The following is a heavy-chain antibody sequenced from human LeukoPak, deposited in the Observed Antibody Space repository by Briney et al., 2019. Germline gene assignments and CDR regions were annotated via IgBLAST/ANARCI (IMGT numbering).Heavy chain of an antibody. CDR2: INHSGST. CDR1: GGSFSGYY. V-gene: IGHV4-34*01. CDR3: ASQQWLVAIFDY. D-gene: IGHD6-19*01. J-gene: IGHJ4*02. Sequence: SETLSLTCAVYGGSFSGYYWSWIRQPPGKGLEWIGEINHSGSTNYNPSLTSRVTISVDTSKNQFSLKLSSVTAADTAVYYCASQQWLVAIFDYWGQGTLVTVSS.